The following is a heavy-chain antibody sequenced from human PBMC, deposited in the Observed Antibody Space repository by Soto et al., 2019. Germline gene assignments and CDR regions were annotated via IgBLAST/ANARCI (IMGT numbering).Heavy chain of an antibody. V-gene: IGHV3-23*01. CDR3: VKAHRVYGSTWFCFNS. CDR1: GFTFGNYA. D-gene: IGHD2-2*01. CDR2: ITAGGGTT. J-gene: IGHJ4*02. Sequence: EVQLLESGGGLVQPGGSLRLSCSASGFTFGNYAMSWVGQAPGKGLEWVSGITAGGGTTDYADSVKGRFTISRDNSKNTLYLQMSSLRVEDTAVYYCVKAHRVYGSTWFCFNSLGQGSLVTVSS.